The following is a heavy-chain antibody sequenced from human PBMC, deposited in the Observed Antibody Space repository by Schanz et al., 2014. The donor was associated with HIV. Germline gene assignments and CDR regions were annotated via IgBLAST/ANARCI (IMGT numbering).Heavy chain of an antibody. CDR2: TSYDGANK. Sequence: QVQLVESGGGVVQPGRSLRLSCAASGFAFSNYGMHWARQAPGKGLEWVAVTSYDGANKYYGDTVKVRFTISRDNSKNTLCLQMNSLRAEDTAVYFCAKDRSGGSWWPLGGMDVWGQGTTVTVSS. V-gene: IGHV3-30*18. CDR1: GFAFSNYG. CDR3: AKDRSGGSWWPLGGMDV. J-gene: IGHJ6*02. D-gene: IGHD6-13*01.